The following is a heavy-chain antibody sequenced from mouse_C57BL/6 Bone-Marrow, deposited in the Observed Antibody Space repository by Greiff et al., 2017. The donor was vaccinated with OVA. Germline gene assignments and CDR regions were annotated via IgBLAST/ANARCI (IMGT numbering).Heavy chain of an antibody. Sequence: VQLQQSGAELARPGASVKLSCKASGYTFTSYGISWVKQRTGQGLEWIGEIYPRSGNTYYNEKFKGKATLTADKSSSTAYMELRSLTSEDTAIYYCASPYYAMDYWGQGTSVTVSS. CDR3: ASPYYAMDY. CDR2: IYPRSGNT. V-gene: IGHV1-81*01. CDR1: GYTFTSYG. J-gene: IGHJ4*01.